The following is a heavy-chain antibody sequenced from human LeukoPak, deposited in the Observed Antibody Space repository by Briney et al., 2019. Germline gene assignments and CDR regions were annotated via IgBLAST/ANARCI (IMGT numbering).Heavy chain of an antibody. J-gene: IGHJ4*02. CDR3: ARGIYGDYVGY. CDR1: GFTFSSYA. D-gene: IGHD4-17*01. V-gene: IGHV3-23*01. CDR2: ISGSGGST. Sequence: PGGSLRLSCAASGFTFSSYAMSWVRQAPGKGLEWVSAISGSGGSTYYADSVKGRFTISRDNSKNTLYPQMNSLRAEDTAVYYCARGIYGDYVGYWGQGTLVTVSS.